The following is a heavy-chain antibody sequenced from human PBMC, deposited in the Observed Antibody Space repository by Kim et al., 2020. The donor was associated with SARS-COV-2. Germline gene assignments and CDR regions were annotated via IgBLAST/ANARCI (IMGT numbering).Heavy chain of an antibody. CDR1: GFTFGDYA. Sequence: GGSLRLSCTASGFTFGDYAMSWVRQAPGKGLEWVGFIRSKAYGGKTEYAASVKGRFTISRDDSKSIAYLQMNSLKTEDTAVYYCTRVSYSGYDHGVDYCFYDYMDVWGKGTTVTVSS. J-gene: IGHJ6*03. CDR2: IRSKAYGGKT. D-gene: IGHD2-21*01. V-gene: IGHV3-49*04. CDR3: TRVSYSGYDHGVDYCFYDYMDV.